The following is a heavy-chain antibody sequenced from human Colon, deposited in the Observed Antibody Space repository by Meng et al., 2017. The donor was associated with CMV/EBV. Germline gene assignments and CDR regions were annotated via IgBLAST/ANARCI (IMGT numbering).Heavy chain of an antibody. CDR1: GYTFSDYY. CDR2: IRSDGSAT. J-gene: IGHJ4*02. D-gene: IGHD6-19*01. Sequence: QLVKCGAGVKAPGAAVKVSCKTSGYTFSDYYMPWVRQAPGQGLEWMGWIRSDGSATNYAQKFRGRVTMTRDASVSTAYMELSGLTSDDTAVYFCVRSSGWSLFDYWGPGALVTVSS. V-gene: IGHV1-2*02. CDR3: VRSSGWSLFDY.